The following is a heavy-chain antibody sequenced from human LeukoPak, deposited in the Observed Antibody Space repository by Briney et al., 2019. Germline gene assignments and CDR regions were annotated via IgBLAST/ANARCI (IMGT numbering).Heavy chain of an antibody. J-gene: IGHJ4*02. D-gene: IGHD5-24*01. Sequence: GGSLRLSCAASGFSFSTYAMHWVRQAPGRGLEWVAIISYNGSNEYYADSVKGRFIISRDNSKNTLYLHMNSLRAEDTAVYYCAKEVGDGYPYFDYWGQGTLVTVSS. CDR1: GFSFSTYA. V-gene: IGHV3-30-3*01. CDR2: ISYNGSNE. CDR3: AKEVGDGYPYFDY.